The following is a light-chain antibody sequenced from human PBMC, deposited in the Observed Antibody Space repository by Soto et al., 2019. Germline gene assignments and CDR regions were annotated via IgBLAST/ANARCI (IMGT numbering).Light chain of an antibody. CDR3: AAWDDSLNGRV. J-gene: IGLJ2*01. Sequence: QPVLTQPPSASGTPGQRVTISCSGSSSNIGSHTVNWYQQLPGTAPKLLISNNNQRPSGVPDRFFGSKSGTSASLAVSGLQSEDEADYYCAAWDDSLNGRVFGGGTKLTVL. V-gene: IGLV1-44*01. CDR1: SSNIGSHT. CDR2: NNN.